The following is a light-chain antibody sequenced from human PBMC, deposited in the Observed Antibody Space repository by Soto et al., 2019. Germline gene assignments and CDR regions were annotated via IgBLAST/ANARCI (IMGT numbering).Light chain of an antibody. Sequence: QSALTQPASVSGSPGQSITISCTGTSSDIGSGYAYVSWYQQHPGKAPKVIIYEVRHRPSSVSSRFSGSKSGNTASLTISGLQAEDEAHSYCSSYTTYDTVVFGGVTKLTVL. CDR3: SSYTTYDTVV. V-gene: IGLV2-14*01. CDR2: EVR. CDR1: SSDIGSGYAY. J-gene: IGLJ3*02.